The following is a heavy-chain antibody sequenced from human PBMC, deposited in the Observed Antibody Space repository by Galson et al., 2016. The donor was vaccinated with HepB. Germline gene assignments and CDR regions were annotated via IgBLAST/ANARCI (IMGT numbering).Heavy chain of an antibody. CDR1: GGTFSSYS. V-gene: IGHV1-69*04. Sequence: SVKVSCKASGGTFSSYSVTWVRQAPGQGLEWMGRIIPILGVANYPQKFQGRVTITADKSSSTAYMQLSSLISEDTAVYYCARGKEPHSYTYVYHAMDVWGQGTAVTVSS. J-gene: IGHJ6*02. CDR2: IIPILGVA. CDR3: ARGKEPHSYTYVYHAMDV. D-gene: IGHD3-16*01.